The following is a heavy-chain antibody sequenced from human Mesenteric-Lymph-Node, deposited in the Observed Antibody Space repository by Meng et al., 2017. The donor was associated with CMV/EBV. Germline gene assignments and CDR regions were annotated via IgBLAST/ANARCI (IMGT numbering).Heavy chain of an antibody. CDR3: ARVKGRTGYFDS. Sequence: TVSGDSVSSGSSYWSWVLQPPGKGLGWIGPIYYSGSTDNHPSLTSRVTILVDTSKNQFSLNLNSVTAADTAVYYCARVKGRTGYFDSWGQGTLVTVSS. D-gene: IGHD3-10*01. CDR2: IYYSGST. J-gene: IGHJ4*02. CDR1: GDSVSSGSSY. V-gene: IGHV4-61*01.